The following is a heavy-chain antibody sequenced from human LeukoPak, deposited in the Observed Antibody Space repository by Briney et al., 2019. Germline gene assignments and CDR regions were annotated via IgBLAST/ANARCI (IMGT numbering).Heavy chain of an antibody. Sequence: SETLSLTCAVYGGSFSGYYWSWIRQPPGKGLEWIGEINHSGSTNYNPSLKSRVTISVDTSKNQFSLKLSSVTAADTAVYYCARSYGSGSYPLDYWGQGTLVTVSS. CDR1: GGSFSGYY. CDR2: INHSGST. V-gene: IGHV4-34*01. CDR3: ARSYGSGSYPLDY. D-gene: IGHD3-10*01. J-gene: IGHJ4*02.